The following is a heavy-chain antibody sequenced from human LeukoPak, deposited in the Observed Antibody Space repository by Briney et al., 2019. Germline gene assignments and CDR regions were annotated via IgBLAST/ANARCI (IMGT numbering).Heavy chain of an antibody. CDR2: INGGDGDT. Sequence: GASVKVSCKASGGTFSSYAISWVRQAPGQRLEWMGWINGGDGDTKYLQNFQGRVTITRDTSASTSYMELSSLTSEDTAVYYCAIPDYGDYWGQGTLVTVSS. CDR1: GGTFSSYA. CDR3: AIPDYGDY. J-gene: IGHJ4*02. V-gene: IGHV1-3*01.